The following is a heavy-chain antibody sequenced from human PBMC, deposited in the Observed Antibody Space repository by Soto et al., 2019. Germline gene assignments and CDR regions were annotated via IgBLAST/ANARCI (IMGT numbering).Heavy chain of an antibody. CDR2: ISCDGSNK. V-gene: IGHV3-30-3*01. Sequence: VAVISCDGSNKCYADSVKGRSTISRHNSKNTLYLQMNSLRAEDTAVYYCARAGGDFWSGYHDYWSEETLVTVSS. D-gene: IGHD3-3*01. J-gene: IGHJ4*02. CDR3: ARAGGDFWSGYHDY.